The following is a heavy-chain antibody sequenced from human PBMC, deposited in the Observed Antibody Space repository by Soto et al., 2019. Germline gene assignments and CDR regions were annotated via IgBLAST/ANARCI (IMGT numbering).Heavy chain of an antibody. CDR1: GGTFSSYA. Sequence: GASVKVSCKASGGTFSSYAISWVRQAPGQGLQWMGGIIPIFGTAKYAQKFQGRVTINADESTSTAYMELSSLRSEDTAVYYCAREAHDSSGHYSYYYYYGMDVWGQGTTVTVSS. V-gene: IGHV1-69*13. CDR3: AREAHDSSGHYSYYYYYGMDV. J-gene: IGHJ6*02. CDR2: IIPIFGTA. D-gene: IGHD3-22*01.